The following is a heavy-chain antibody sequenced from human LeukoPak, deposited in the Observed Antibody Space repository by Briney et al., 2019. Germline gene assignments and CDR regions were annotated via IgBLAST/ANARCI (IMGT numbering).Heavy chain of an antibody. CDR3: AILLEDYAFSTGSAKDY. Sequence: GASVKVSCKVSGYSLTQLSMHWVRQGIGRGLEWMGGFDPVDGETIYAQKFQGRVTMTENTSTDTAYMELSNLRSDDTAVYYCAILLEDYAFSTGSAKDYWGQGTLVTVSS. CDR2: FDPVDGET. J-gene: IGHJ4*02. CDR1: GYSLTQLS. D-gene: IGHD3-3*01. V-gene: IGHV1-24*01.